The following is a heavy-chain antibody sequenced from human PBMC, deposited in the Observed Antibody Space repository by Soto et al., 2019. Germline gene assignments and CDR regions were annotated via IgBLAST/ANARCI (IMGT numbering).Heavy chain of an antibody. Sequence: QVQLVESGGGVVQPGRSLRLSYAASGFTFSSYGMHWVRQAPGKGLEWVAVISYDGSNKYYADSVKGRFTISRDNSKNTLYLQMNSLRAEDTAVYYCAKDEVPAASYHAFDIWGQGTMVTVSS. CDR2: ISYDGSNK. CDR1: GFTFSSYG. J-gene: IGHJ3*02. V-gene: IGHV3-30*18. D-gene: IGHD2-2*01. CDR3: AKDEVPAASYHAFDI.